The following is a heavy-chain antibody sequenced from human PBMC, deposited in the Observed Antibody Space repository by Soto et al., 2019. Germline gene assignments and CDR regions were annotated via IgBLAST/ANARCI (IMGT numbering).Heavy chain of an antibody. Sequence: EVQLLQSGGGLEQPGGSLRLSCAGSGFTFSNYAMSWVRQAPGQGLEWVSAISSAVNTYYADSVKGRFTITRDNSKNTLSLQMNGLRAEDTAIYYCAKQVRDGSSSPCYFDSWGQGTLVTVSS. CDR1: GFTFSNYA. V-gene: IGHV3-23*01. CDR2: ISSAVNT. D-gene: IGHD6-6*01. J-gene: IGHJ4*02. CDR3: AKQVRDGSSSPCYFDS.